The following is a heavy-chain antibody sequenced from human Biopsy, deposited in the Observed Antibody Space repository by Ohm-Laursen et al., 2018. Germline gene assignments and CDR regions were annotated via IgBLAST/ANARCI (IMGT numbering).Heavy chain of an antibody. V-gene: IGHV1-69*01. Sequence: SSVKVSCKASGGNLRSYGMSWVRQAPGQGLEWMGGIMPAFGVVNYGQNFEGRVTIDADDSTTTVDLSSLTSEDTAVYYCARGEAARVNDNYRYRLDHWGQGTTVVVSS. CDR1: GGNLRSYG. CDR2: IMPAFGVV. CDR3: ARGEAARVNDNYRYRLDH. J-gene: IGHJ6*02. D-gene: IGHD6-6*01.